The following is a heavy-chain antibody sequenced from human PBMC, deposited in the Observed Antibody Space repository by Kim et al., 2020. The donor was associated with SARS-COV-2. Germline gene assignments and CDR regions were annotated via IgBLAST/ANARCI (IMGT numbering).Heavy chain of an antibody. CDR2: IRSKANSYAT. V-gene: IGHV3-73*01. D-gene: IGHD1-1*01. J-gene: IGHJ3*02. CDR3: TRIPGTPFAFWDAFD. CDR1: GFTFSDSP. Sequence: GGSRRLSCAASGFTFSDSPMHWVRQASGKGLEWVGRIRSKANSYATAYAASVRGRFIISRDDSKNTAYLQMNSLKTEDTAVYYCTRIPGTPFAFWDAFD.